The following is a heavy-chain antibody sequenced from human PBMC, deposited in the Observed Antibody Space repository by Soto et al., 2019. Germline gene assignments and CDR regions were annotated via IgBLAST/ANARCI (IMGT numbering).Heavy chain of an antibody. CDR2: IYYSGST. CDR1: GGSISSYY. Sequence: PSETLSLTCTVSGGSISSYYWSWIRQPPGKGLEWIGYIYYSGSTNYNPSLKSRVTISVDTSKNQFSLKLSPVTAADTAVYYCARGPPLRYFDWLLRVNAFEIWGHGTMVTVSS. D-gene: IGHD3-9*01. J-gene: IGHJ3*02. CDR3: ARGPPLRYFDWLLRVNAFEI. V-gene: IGHV4-59*01.